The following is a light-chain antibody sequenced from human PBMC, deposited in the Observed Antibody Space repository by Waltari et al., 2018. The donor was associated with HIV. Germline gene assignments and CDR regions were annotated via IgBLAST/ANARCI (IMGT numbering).Light chain of an antibody. CDR3: QQSRSTPLT. Sequence: DIHLSQSPSSLSASVGDTVTITCRASESIYPYLNCFQQTPKKAPKLIIFAASNLESAVPSRFRGRGSGAVFTLTINSLQLGDFATYYCQQSRSTPLTFGGGTRVE. CDR1: ESIYPY. J-gene: IGKJ4*02. CDR2: AAS. V-gene: IGKV1-39*01.